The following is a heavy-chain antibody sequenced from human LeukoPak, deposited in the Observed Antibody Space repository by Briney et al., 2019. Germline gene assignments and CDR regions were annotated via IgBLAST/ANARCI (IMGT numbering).Heavy chain of an antibody. CDR3: ARGASRFGELSNWFDP. D-gene: IGHD3-10*01. CDR1: GFTFSSYD. Sequence: GSLRLSCAASGFTFSSYDMHWVRQATGKGLEWVSAIGTAGDTYYPGSVKGRFAISRENAKNSLYLQMNSLRAGDTAVYYCARGASRFGELSNWFDPWGQGTLVTVSS. CDR2: IGTAGDT. J-gene: IGHJ5*02. V-gene: IGHV3-13*01.